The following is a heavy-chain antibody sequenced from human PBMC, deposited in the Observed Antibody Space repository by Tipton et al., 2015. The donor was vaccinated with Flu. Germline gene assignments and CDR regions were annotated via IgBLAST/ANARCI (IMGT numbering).Heavy chain of an antibody. CDR3: ARDPSLGMPDYFDY. J-gene: IGHJ4*02. CDR1: GDSMRSDYF. Sequence: TLSLTCTVSGDSMRSDYFWAWIRQAPGKGLEWIGNIHYSGSPHYNPSLKSRVTITVDTSKKQFSLHLRSVTAADTAVYYCARDPSLGMPDYFDYWGQGILVTASS. V-gene: IGHV4-38-2*02. D-gene: IGHD2-2*01. CDR2: IHYSGSP.